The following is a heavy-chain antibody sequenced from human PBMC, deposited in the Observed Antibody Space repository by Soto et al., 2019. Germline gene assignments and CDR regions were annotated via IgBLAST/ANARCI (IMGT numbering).Heavy chain of an antibody. D-gene: IGHD2-21*01. CDR3: ARDCGNSVCLSYYYYGMDV. CDR1: GFPLRDDY. V-gene: IGHV3-11*06. CDR2: ISSSSSYT. J-gene: IGHJ6*02. Sequence: LRLSSAASGFPLRDDYMSWIRQPPGKGLEWVSYISSSSSYTNYADSVKGRFTISRDNAKNSLYLQMNSLRAEDTAVYYCARDCGNSVCLSYYYYGMDVWGQGATVTVSS.